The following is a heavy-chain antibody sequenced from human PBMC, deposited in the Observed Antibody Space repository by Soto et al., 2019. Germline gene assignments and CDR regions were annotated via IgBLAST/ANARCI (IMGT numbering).Heavy chain of an antibody. Sequence: KPSETLSLTCAVSGYSIASGYYWAWIRQSPGKGLEWIGSIYHAGSVYYNPSLNSRVAVSLDTSKNHFSLKLTSVTAADTAVYYCASTFDYYGMDVWGQGTTVTVSS. CDR2: IYHAGSV. J-gene: IGHJ6*02. CDR1: GYSIASGYY. V-gene: IGHV4-38-2*01. CDR3: ASTFDYYGMDV.